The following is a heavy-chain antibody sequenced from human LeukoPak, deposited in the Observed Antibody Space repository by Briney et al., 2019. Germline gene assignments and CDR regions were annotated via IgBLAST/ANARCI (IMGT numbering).Heavy chain of an antibody. D-gene: IGHD3-3*01. CDR1: GGSFSGYY. J-gene: IGHJ5*02. Sequence: SETLSLTCAVYGGSFSGYYWSWIRQPPGKGLEWIGEINHSGSTNYNPSLKSRVTISVDTSKNQFSLKLSSVTAADTAVHYCARSGTFWSGYYTPRTWFDPWGQGTLVTVSS. V-gene: IGHV4-34*01. CDR3: ARSGTFWSGYYTPRTWFDP. CDR2: INHSGST.